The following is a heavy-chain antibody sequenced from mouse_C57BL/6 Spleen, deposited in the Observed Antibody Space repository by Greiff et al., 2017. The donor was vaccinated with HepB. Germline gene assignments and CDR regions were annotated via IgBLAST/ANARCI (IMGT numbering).Heavy chain of an antibody. J-gene: IGHJ1*03. CDR3: ARPGSRNWYFDV. D-gene: IGHD1-1*01. CDR1: GYTFTSYW. V-gene: IGHV1-69*01. Sequence: VQLQQPGAELVMPGASVKLSCKASGYTFTSYWMHWVKQRPGQGLEWIGEIDPSDSYTNYNQKFKGKSTLTVDKSSSTAYMQLSSLTSEDSAVYYWARPGSRNWYFDVWGTGTTVTVSS. CDR2: IDPSDSYT.